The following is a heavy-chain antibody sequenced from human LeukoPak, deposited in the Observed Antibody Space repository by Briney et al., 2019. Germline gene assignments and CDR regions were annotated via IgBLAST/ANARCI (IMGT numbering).Heavy chain of an antibody. J-gene: IGHJ4*02. CDR1: GFTFSSYA. CDR2: ISYDGSNK. CDR3: VRLRGPDCSSTSCYEAKHKDY. Sequence: GGSLRLSCAASGFTFSSYAMHWVRQAPGKGLEWVAVISYDGSNKYYADSVKGRFTISRDNSKNTLYLQMNSLRAEDTAVYYCVRLRGPDCSSTSCYEAKHKDYWGQGTLVTVSS. D-gene: IGHD2-2*01. V-gene: IGHV3-30-3*01.